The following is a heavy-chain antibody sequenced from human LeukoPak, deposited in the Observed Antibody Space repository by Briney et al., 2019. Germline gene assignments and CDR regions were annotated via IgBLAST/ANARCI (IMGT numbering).Heavy chain of an antibody. J-gene: IGHJ4*02. CDR1: GFTFSSNN. D-gene: IGHD5-24*01. CDR3: ARGVEMATVRNYFDY. Sequence: GGSLRLSCAASGFTFSSNNMNWVRQAPGKGLKWVSSISSSSSYIYYADSVKGRFTISRDNAKNSLYLQMNNLRAEDTAVYYCARGVEMATVRNYFDYWGQGILVTVSS. CDR2: ISSSSSYI. V-gene: IGHV3-21*01.